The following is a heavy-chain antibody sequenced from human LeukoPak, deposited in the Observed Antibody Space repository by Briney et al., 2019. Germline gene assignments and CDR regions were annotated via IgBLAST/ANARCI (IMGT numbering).Heavy chain of an antibody. CDR3: ARAANSGSYYNGFDY. V-gene: IGHV1-69*04. CDR2: IIPILGIA. J-gene: IGHJ4*02. Sequence: SVKVSCKASGGTFSSYAISWVRQAPGQGLEWMGRIIPILGIANYAQKFQGRVTITADKSTSTAYMELSSLRSEDTAVYYCARAANSGSYYNGFDYWGQGTLVTVSS. CDR1: GGTFSSYA. D-gene: IGHD3-10*01.